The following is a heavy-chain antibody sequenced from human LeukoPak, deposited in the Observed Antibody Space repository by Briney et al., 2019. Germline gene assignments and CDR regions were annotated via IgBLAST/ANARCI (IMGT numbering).Heavy chain of an antibody. Sequence: GGSLRLSCAASGFTFSTYGMHWVRQAPGKGLEWVAFIRNDGRNKYYADSVKGRFTISRDNYKNTLSLQMNSLSAEDTAIYYCAKDLNYGDLPDYWGPGTLVTVSS. CDR3: AKDLNYGDLPDY. V-gene: IGHV3-30*02. CDR2: IRNDGRNK. J-gene: IGHJ4*02. D-gene: IGHD4-17*01. CDR1: GFTFSTYG.